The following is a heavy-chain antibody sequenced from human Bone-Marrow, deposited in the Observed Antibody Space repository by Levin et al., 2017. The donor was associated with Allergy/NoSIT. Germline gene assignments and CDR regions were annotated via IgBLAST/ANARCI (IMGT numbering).Heavy chain of an antibody. CDR3: TGDPDYYDRAFDI. CDR2: INPNSGGT. D-gene: IGHD3-22*01. J-gene: IGHJ3*02. Sequence: GGSLRLSCKASGYTFTDYYMNWVRQAPGQGLEWMGWINPNSGGTNYAQKFQGRVTMTRDTSISTAYLELSGLRSDDTARYYCTGDPDYYDRAFDIWGQGTMVTVSS. CDR1: GYTFTDYY. V-gene: IGHV1-2*02.